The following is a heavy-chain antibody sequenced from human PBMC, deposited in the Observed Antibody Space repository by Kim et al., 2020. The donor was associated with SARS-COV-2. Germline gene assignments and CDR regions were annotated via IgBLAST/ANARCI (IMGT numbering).Heavy chain of an antibody. CDR1: GFTFSSYW. V-gene: IGHV3-7*03. CDR3: ARDNWPFRGGDYFYGMD. J-gene: IGHJ6*01. D-gene: IGHD1-1*01. CDR2: IKSDGSEQ. Sequence: GGSLRLSCEASGFTFSSYWINWFRQAPGTGLEWVAKIKSDGSEQYYVDSVKGRFTIFRDNAKKPVSLQMHSLRVADPAVYYCARDNWPFRGGDYFYGMD.